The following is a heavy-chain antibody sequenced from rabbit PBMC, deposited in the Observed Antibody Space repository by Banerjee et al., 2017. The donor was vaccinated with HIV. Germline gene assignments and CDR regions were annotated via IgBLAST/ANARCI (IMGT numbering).Heavy chain of an antibody. CDR2: INPVFGST. J-gene: IGHJ4*01. Sequence: QLKESGGGLVQPGRSLKLSCKASGFDFSNYYVSWVRQAPGKGLEWIGYINPVFGSTYYASWVNGRFTISSHDAQNTLYLQLTSLTAADTATYFCARGDAGYAASGYATEFNLWGPGTLVTVS. CDR3: ARGDAGYAASGYATEFNL. V-gene: IGHV1S7*01. CDR1: GFDFSNYY. D-gene: IGHD8-1*01.